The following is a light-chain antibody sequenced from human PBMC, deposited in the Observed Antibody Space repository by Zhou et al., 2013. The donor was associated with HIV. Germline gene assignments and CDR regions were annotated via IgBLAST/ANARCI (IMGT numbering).Light chain of an antibody. V-gene: IGKV1-39*01. CDR3: QQGYTCCT. J-gene: IGKJ2*01. CDR2: RAS. CDR1: QNIASY. Sequence: DIQMTQSPSSLSASVGDRVTITCRASQNIASYLNWYRQRPGKAPELLIFRASSLQNGVPSRFSGSGSGTDFTLTITSLQPEDFATYFCQQGYTCCTFGQGTKLDIK.